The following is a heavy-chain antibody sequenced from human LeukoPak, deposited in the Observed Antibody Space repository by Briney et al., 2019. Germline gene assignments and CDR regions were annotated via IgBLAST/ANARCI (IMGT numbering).Heavy chain of an antibody. CDR1: GYTFTSYG. J-gene: IGHJ5*02. D-gene: IGHD3-22*01. Sequence: ASVTVSFTASGYTFTSYGISWVRQAPGQGLEWMGWISAYNGNTNYAQKLQGRVTITTDTSTSTACMELRSLRSDDTAVYYCARFDYYDSSGYYEGDWFDPWGQGTLVTVSS. CDR2: ISAYNGNT. CDR3: ARFDYYDSSGYYEGDWFDP. V-gene: IGHV1-18*01.